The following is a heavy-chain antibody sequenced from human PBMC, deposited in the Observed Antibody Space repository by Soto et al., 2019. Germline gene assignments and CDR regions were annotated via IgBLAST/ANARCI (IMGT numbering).Heavy chain of an antibody. CDR2: INAHSGGT. J-gene: IGHJ5*02. V-gene: IGHV1-2*02. Sequence: ASVKVSCKASGFAFTGYYIHWLRQAPGQGLEWMGWINAHSGGTEFAQKFQGRVTLTRDTSISTAYMTLTGLKSDDTAVYYCAKDLTRQLAYWLDPWGQGTQVTVSS. CDR1: GFAFTGYY. CDR3: AKDLTRQLAYWLDP. D-gene: IGHD3-16*01.